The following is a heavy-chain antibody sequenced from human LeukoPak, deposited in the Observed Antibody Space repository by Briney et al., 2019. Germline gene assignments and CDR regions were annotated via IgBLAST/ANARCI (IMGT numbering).Heavy chain of an antibody. CDR3: ARDTPQSFGNYSNYVPLDY. CDR2: IIPIFGTA. J-gene: IGHJ4*02. D-gene: IGHD4-11*01. CDR1: GGTFSSYA. V-gene: IGHV1-69*13. Sequence: GASVEVSCKASGGTFSSYAISWVRQAPGQGLEWMGGIIPIFGTANYAQKFQGRVTITADESTSTAYMELSSLRSEDTAVYYCARDTPQSFGNYSNYVPLDYWGQGTLVTVSS.